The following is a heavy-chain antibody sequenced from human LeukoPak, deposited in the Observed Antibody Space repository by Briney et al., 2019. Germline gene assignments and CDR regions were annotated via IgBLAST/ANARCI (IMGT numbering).Heavy chain of an antibody. V-gene: IGHV4-59*08. CDR2: IYYSGST. CDR1: GGSLSSYY. D-gene: IGHD2-15*01. CDR3: ARHLTATNFPFDY. Sequence: SETLSLTCTVSGGSLSSYYWSWIRQPPGKGLEWIGDIYYSGSTSDNPSLKSRVTISADTSKNQFSRKLNCVTATDTAVYYCARHLTATNFPFDYWGQGTLATVSS. J-gene: IGHJ4*02.